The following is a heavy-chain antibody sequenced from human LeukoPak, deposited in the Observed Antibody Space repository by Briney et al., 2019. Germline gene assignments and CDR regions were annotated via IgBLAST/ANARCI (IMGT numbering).Heavy chain of an antibody. CDR3: AREISTSCYRRDCYYYYYMDV. V-gene: IGHV3-30-3*01. J-gene: IGHJ6*03. D-gene: IGHD2-2*02. CDR2: ISYDGSNK. CDR1: GFTFSSYA. Sequence: GGSLRLSCAASGFTFSSYAMHWVRQAPGKGLEWVAVISYDGSNKYYADSVKGRFTISRDNSKNTLYLQMNSLRAEDTAVYYCAREISTSCYRRDCYYYYYMDVWGKGTTVTVSS.